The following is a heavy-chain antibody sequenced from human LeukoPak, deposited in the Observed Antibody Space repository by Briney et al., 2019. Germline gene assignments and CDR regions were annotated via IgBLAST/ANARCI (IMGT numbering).Heavy chain of an antibody. J-gene: IGHJ4*02. CDR1: GFSLSTSGMC. CDR3: ARMDYGDYRRSFDY. D-gene: IGHD4-17*01. CDR2: IDWDDDK. Sequence: ESGPTLVNPTQTLTLTCTFSGFSLSTSGMCVSWIRQPPGKALEWLARIDWDDDKYYSTSLKTRLTISKDTSKNQVVLTMTNMDPVDTATYYCARMDYGDYRRSFDYWGQGTLVTVSS. V-gene: IGHV2-70*11.